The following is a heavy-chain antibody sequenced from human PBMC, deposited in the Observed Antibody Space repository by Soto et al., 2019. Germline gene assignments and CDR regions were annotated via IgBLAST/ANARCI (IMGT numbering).Heavy chain of an antibody. CDR2: IIPIFGTA. CDR1: GGTFSSYA. J-gene: IGHJ4*02. CDR3: ASVQDDFVWGSYRYLAFDC. D-gene: IGHD3-16*02. V-gene: IGHV1-69*12. Sequence: QVQLVQSGAEVKKPGSSVKVSCKASGGTFSSYAISWVRQAPGQGLEWMGGIIPIFGTANYAQKFQGRVTIAADEGASTAYMGLGSVRSEDTAVYCCASVQDDFVWGSYRYLAFDCWGRGGLVAVFS.